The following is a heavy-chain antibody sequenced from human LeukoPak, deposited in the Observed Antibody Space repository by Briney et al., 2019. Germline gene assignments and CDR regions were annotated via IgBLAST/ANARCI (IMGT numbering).Heavy chain of an antibody. CDR3: ARGPYYYDSVGHPDI. V-gene: IGHV3-74*01. CDR2: IDTDGGDT. Sequence: GWSHTLSSATAAFTFMSYWMHWGRHTPGRRRVWVSDIDTDGGDTNYADSVKGRFTISRDNAKNTLYLQMHSLRVDDTAVYFCARGPYYYDSVGHPDIWGHGTMVTVSS. CDR1: AFTFMSYW. D-gene: IGHD3-22*01. J-gene: IGHJ3*02.